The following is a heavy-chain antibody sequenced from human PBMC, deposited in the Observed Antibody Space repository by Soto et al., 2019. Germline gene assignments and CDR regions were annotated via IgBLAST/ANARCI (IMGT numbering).Heavy chain of an antibody. Sequence: QVQLVESGGGVVQPGRSLRLSCAASGFTFSSYAMHWVRQAPGKGLEWVAVISYDGSNKYYADSVKGRFTISRDNSKNTLYLQMNSLRAGDTAVYYCASGITMIVVVDHDAFDIWGQGTMVTVSS. J-gene: IGHJ3*02. CDR1: GFTFSSYA. CDR3: ASGITMIVVVDHDAFDI. CDR2: ISYDGSNK. V-gene: IGHV3-30-3*01. D-gene: IGHD3-22*01.